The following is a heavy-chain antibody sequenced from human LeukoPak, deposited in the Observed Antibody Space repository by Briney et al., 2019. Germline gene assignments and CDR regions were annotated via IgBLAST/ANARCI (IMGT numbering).Heavy chain of an antibody. CDR2: IYYSGNT. CDR3: VGDSSSWTSWFDP. J-gene: IGHJ5*02. V-gene: IGHV4-59*01. D-gene: IGHD6-13*01. Sequence: PSETLSLTCTVSGGSISSYYWSWIRQPPGKGLEWIGYIYYSGNTNYNPSLKSRVTISVDTSRNQFSLKVTSVTAADTAVYYCVGDSSSWTSWFDPWGQGTLVTVSS. CDR1: GGSISSYY.